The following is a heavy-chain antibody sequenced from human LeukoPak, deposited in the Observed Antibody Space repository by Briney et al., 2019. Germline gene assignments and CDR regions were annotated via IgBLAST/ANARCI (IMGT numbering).Heavy chain of an antibody. J-gene: IGHJ4*02. D-gene: IGHD5-12*01. CDR2: IRSKSNSDAT. Sequence: GGSLRLSCAASGFTLSDSAMHWVRQASGKGLEWVGRIRSKSNSDATAYAASVKGRFTISRDDSKNTAYLQMNSLKTEDTAVYYCTRLRFNSGSENDYWGQGTLVTVSS. CDR1: GFTLSDSA. V-gene: IGHV3-73*01. CDR3: TRLRFNSGSENDY.